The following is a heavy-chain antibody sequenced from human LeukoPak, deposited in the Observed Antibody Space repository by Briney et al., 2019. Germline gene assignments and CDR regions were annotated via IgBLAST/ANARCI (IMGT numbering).Heavy chain of an antibody. Sequence: GGSLRLSCVGSGFTFSEYSMNWVRQAPGKGLEWVSYISSRSSTVSNADSVKGRFAISRDITKNTLYLQMHSLRAEDTATYYCAKDGLQSSEWSPPLNCWGQGTLVTVSS. D-gene: IGHD3-3*01. V-gene: IGHV3-48*01. CDR2: ISSRSSTV. CDR1: GFTFSEYS. CDR3: AKDGLQSSEWSPPLNC. J-gene: IGHJ4*02.